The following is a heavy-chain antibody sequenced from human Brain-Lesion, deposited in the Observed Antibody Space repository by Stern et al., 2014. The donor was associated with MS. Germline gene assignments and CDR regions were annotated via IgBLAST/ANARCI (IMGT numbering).Heavy chain of an antibody. Sequence: QVQLQESGPGLVKPSQTLSLSCTVSGGSISSGGYYWSWIRQPAGKGLEWIGRIFNSGSTSYNPPLKSRVPISIDTSKNQFSLRLNPMTAADTAVYYCARGRVVPGFQYYATDVWGQGTTVIVSS. D-gene: IGHD2-2*01. CDR1: GGSISSGGYY. J-gene: IGHJ6*02. CDR2: IFNSGST. CDR3: ARGRVVPGFQYYATDV. V-gene: IGHV4-61*02.